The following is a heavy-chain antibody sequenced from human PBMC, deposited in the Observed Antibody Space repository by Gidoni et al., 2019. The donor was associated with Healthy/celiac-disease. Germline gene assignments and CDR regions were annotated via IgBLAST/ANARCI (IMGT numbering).Heavy chain of an antibody. CDR3: ARRFLYSSSWYGGFDY. CDR2: IYYSWST. J-gene: IGHJ4*02. CDR1: GGSISSSSYY. D-gene: IGHD6-13*01. Sequence: QLQLQESGPGLVKPSETLSLPCTVSGGSISSSSYYWGWIRQPPGKGLEWIGSIYYSWSTYYHPSLKRRVTISVDTSKNQFSLKLSSVTAADTAVYYCARRFLYSSSWYGGFDYWGQGTLVTVSS. V-gene: IGHV4-39*01.